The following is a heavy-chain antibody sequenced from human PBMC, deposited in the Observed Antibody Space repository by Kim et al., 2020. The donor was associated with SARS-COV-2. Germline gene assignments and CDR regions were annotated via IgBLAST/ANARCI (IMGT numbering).Heavy chain of an antibody. V-gene: IGHV4-4*08. D-gene: IGHD6-19*01. J-gene: IGHJ6*02. Sequence: SETLSLTCSVSGGSIGTYYWNWVRQPPHKGLEWIGYFFSGGRSSFNPSLKSRLTMSADTSKNQVSLTLTSVTAADSATYYCARSAGFFAGSYYYELEVWGQGTTVTVSS. CDR2: FFSGGRS. CDR3: ARSAGFFAGSYYYELEV. CDR1: GGSIGTYY.